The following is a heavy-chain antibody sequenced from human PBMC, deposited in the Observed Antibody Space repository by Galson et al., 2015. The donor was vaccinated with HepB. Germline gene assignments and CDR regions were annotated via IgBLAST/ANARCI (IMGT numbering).Heavy chain of an antibody. V-gene: IGHV1-69*10. Sequence: SVKVSCKASGGTFSSYAISWVRQAPGQGLEWMGGIIPILGIANYAQKFQGRVTITADKSTSTAYMELSSLRSEDTAVYYCARNSIGIAAHHYYYYMDVWGKGTTVTVSS. D-gene: IGHD6-6*01. CDR2: IIPILGIA. J-gene: IGHJ6*03. CDR3: ARNSIGIAAHHYYYYMDV. CDR1: GGTFSSYA.